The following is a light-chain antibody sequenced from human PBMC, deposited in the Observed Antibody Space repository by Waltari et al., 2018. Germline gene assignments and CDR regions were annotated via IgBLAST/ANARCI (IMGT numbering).Light chain of an antibody. V-gene: IGLV2-14*01. Sequence: STLSPPASVSGSPAKSIAIPCTGTNRDAGGFHHTSSYQQQPGKAPKLLILEVTNRPSGISNRFSGSKSGNTASLTISGLQAEDEGEYYCSSFTTIGTLVVFGGGTKVTVL. J-gene: IGLJ2*01. CDR3: SSFTTIGTLVV. CDR2: EVT. CDR1: NRDAGGFHH.